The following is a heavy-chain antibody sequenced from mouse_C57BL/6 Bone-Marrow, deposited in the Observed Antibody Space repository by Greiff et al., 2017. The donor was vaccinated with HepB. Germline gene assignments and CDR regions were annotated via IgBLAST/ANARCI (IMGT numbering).Heavy chain of an antibody. D-gene: IGHD2-3*01. Sequence: VKLMESGPELVKPGASVKISCKASGYAFSSSWMNWVKQRPGKGLEWIGRIYPGDGDTNYNGKFKGKATLTADKSSSTAYMQLSSLTSEDSAVYFCADGYPWFAYWGQGTLVTVSA. CDR2: IYPGDGDT. CDR1: GYAFSSSW. CDR3: ADGYPWFAY. V-gene: IGHV1-82*01. J-gene: IGHJ3*01.